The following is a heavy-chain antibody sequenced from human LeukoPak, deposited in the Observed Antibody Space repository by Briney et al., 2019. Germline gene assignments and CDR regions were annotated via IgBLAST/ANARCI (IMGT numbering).Heavy chain of an antibody. V-gene: IGHV3-23*01. Sequence: GGSLRLSCAASGFTFSSYAMSWVRQAPGKGLEWVSGISGSGVSTYYADSVKGRFTISRDNSKNTLYLQMNSLRAEDTSVYYCAKDRSYYDSSGYIYYFDYWGQGTLVTVSS. CDR3: AKDRSYYDSSGYIYYFDY. J-gene: IGHJ4*02. D-gene: IGHD3-22*01. CDR1: GFTFSSYA. CDR2: ISGSGVST.